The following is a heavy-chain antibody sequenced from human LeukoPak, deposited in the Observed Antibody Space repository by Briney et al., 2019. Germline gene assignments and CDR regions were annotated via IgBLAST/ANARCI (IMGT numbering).Heavy chain of an antibody. CDR1: GGSISSSNW. CDR3: ARGGDYSSSWYYYYGMDV. D-gene: IGHD6-13*01. CDR2: IYHSGST. V-gene: IGHV4-4*02. J-gene: IGHJ6*02. Sequence: PSETLSLTCAVSGGSISSSNWWSWVRQPPGKGLEWIGEIYHSGSTNYNPSLKSRVTISVDKSKNQFSLKLSSVTAADTAVYYCARGGDYSSSWYYYYGMDVWGQGTTVTVSS.